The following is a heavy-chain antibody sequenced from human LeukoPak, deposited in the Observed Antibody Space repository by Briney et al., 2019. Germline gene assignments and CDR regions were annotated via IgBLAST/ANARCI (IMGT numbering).Heavy chain of an antibody. Sequence: GRSLRLSCAASGFTFSSYAMHWVRQAPGKGLEWVAVISYDGSNKYYADSVKGRFTLSRDNSKNTLYLQMNSLRAEDTAVYYCAKAEYDSSGYYLSFDYWGQGTLVTVSS. CDR1: GFTFSSYA. CDR2: ISYDGSNK. V-gene: IGHV3-30-3*01. J-gene: IGHJ4*02. D-gene: IGHD3-22*01. CDR3: AKAEYDSSGYYLSFDY.